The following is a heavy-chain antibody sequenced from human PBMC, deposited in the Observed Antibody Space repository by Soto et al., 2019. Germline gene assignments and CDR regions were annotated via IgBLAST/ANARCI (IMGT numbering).Heavy chain of an antibody. CDR3: ARDFEEYYDFWSGGYYDGMDV. CDR1: GFTFSSYS. CDR2: ISSSSSYI. J-gene: IGHJ6*02. D-gene: IGHD3-3*01. Sequence: EVQLVESGGGLVKPGGSLRLSCAASGFTFSSYSMNWVRQAPGRGLEWVSSISSSSSYIYYADSVKGRFTISRDNAKNSLYLQINSLRAEDTAVYYCARDFEEYYDFWSGGYYDGMDVWGQGTTVTVSS. V-gene: IGHV3-21*01.